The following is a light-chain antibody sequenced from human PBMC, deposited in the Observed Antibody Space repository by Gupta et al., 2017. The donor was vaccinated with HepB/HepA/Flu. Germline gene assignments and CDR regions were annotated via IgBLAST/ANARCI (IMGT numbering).Light chain of an antibody. V-gene: IGKV1-27*01. CDR3: QKDNSAPIT. CDR1: QGISNY. J-gene: IGKJ4*01. Sequence: DIRMTQSPSSLSASVGDRVTITCRASQGISNYLAWYQQKPGKVPKLLIYAASTLQSGAPSRFSGSGSGTEFTLTISTLQPEDVATYYCQKDNSAPITFGGGTKVEIK. CDR2: AAS.